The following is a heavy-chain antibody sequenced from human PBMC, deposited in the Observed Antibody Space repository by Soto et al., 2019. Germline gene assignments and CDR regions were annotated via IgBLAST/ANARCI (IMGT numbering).Heavy chain of an antibody. CDR2: INPNSGGT. J-gene: IGHJ4*02. V-gene: IGHV1-2*04. CDR1: GYTFTGYY. Sequence: ASVKVSCKASGYTFTGYYLHWVRQAPGQGLEWMGWINPNSGGTNYAQKFQGWVTMTRDTSISTAYMELSRLRSDDTAVYYCAREAKTGFSFDYWGQGILVTVSS. D-gene: IGHD2-15*01. CDR3: AREAKTGFSFDY.